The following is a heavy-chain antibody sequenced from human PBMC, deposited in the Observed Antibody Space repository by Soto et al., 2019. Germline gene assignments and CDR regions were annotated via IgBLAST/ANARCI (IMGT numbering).Heavy chain of an antibody. CDR2: IYYSGST. CDR1: GGSISSGDYY. D-gene: IGHD3-3*01. V-gene: IGHV4-30-4*01. Sequence: QVQLQESGPGLVKPSQTLSLTCTVSGGSISSGDYYWSWIRQPPGKGLEWIGYIYYSGSTDYNPYLKSRVTISVDTSKNQFSLKLSSVTAADTAVYYCARGLLDYDGVNPGRFDPWGQGTLVTVSS. CDR3: ARGLLDYDGVNPGRFDP. J-gene: IGHJ5*02.